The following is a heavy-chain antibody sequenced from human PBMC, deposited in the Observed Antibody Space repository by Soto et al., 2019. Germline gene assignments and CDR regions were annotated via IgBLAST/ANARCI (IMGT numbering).Heavy chain of an antibody. J-gene: IGHJ6*03. CDR1: GGSFSGYY. Sequence: SETLSLTCAVYGGSFSGYYWSWIRQPPGKGLEWIGEINHSGSTNYNPSLKSRVTISVDTSKNQFSLKLSSVTAADTAVYYCARGRGRITIFGVAIKPPGDKYYYMDVWGKGTTVTVSS. D-gene: IGHD3-3*01. CDR3: ARGRGRITIFGVAIKPPGDKYYYMDV. V-gene: IGHV4-34*01. CDR2: INHSGST.